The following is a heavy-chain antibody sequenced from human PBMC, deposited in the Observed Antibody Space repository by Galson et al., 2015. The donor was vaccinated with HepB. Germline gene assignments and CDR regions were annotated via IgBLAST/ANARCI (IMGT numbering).Heavy chain of an antibody. CDR3: AHAPNLYYFDN. CDR1: GGTFRSYA. V-gene: IGHV1-69*13. CDR2: FIPIFGTA. J-gene: IGHJ4*02. D-gene: IGHD2-2*01. Sequence: SVKVSCKASGGTFRSYAISWVRQAPGQGLEWMGGFIPIFGTANYAQKFQGRVTVTADESAGTAYMELSSLRSEDTAVYYCAHAPNLYYFDNWGQGTLVPASS.